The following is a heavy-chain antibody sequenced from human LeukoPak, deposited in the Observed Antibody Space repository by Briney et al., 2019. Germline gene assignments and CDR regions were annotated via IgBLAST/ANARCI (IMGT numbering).Heavy chain of an antibody. CDR1: RFIFSSTW. Sequence: GRSLRLSCARSRFIFSSTWMHWVRQAPGEGLFWVSRINSDGSTINYADSVKGRLTISRDNAKNTLYLQMNSLRVEETALYFCATAGNYRFDYWGQGTLVTVSS. CDR3: ATAGNYRFDY. V-gene: IGHV3-74*01. CDR2: INSDGSTI. D-gene: IGHD1-7*01. J-gene: IGHJ4*02.